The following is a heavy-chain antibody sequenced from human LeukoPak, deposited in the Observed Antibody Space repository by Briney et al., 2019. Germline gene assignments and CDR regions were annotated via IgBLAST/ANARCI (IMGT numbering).Heavy chain of an antibody. Sequence: SQTLSLTCTVSGGSISSGGYYWSWIRQHPGKGLEWIGYIYYSGSTYYNPSLKSRLTISVDTSKNQFSLKLSSVTAADTAVYYCARDRSRGTGTFDYWGQGTLVTVSS. CDR1: GGSISSGGYY. V-gene: IGHV4-31*03. D-gene: IGHD1-1*01. J-gene: IGHJ4*02. CDR2: IYYSGST. CDR3: ARDRSRGTGTFDY.